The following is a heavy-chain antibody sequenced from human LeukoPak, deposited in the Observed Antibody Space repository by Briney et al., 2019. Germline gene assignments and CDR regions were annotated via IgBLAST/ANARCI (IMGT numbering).Heavy chain of an antibody. CDR2: IKQDGSEK. J-gene: IGHJ4*02. D-gene: IGHD6-13*01. V-gene: IGHV3-7*01. Sequence: GGSLRLSCAASGFTFSSYWMSWVRQAPGKGLEWVANIKQDGSEKYYVDSVKGRFTISRDNAKNSLYLQMNSLRAEDTAVYYCARRIAAAAAPYYFDYWGQGTLVTVSS. CDR3: ARRIAAAAAPYYFDY. CDR1: GFTFSSYW.